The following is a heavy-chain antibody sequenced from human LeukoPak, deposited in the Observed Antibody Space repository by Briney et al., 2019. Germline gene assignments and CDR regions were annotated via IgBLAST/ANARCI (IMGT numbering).Heavy chain of an antibody. V-gene: IGHV3-30*03. D-gene: IGHD1-1*01. Sequence: TGGSLRLSCAASGFTFNSYGMHWVRQVPGKGLEGVALISYDGSNKHYADSVKGRFTISRDNSKNTLYLQMNSLRAEDTAVYYCARNWNYFDYWGQGTLVTVSS. CDR2: ISYDGSNK. CDR1: GFTFNSYG. CDR3: ARNWNYFDY. J-gene: IGHJ4*02.